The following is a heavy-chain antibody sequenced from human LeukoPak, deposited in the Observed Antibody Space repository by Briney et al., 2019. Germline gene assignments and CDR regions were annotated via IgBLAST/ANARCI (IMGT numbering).Heavy chain of an antibody. CDR1: GYTFTGYY. D-gene: IGHD6-13*01. J-gene: IGHJ3*02. Sequence: ASVKVSCKASGYTFTGYYMRWVRQAPGQGLEWMGWINPNSGGTNYAQKFQGRVTMTRDTSISTAYMELSRLRSDDTAVYYCARAGTGAAAAGPGTSFDIWGQGTMVTVSS. V-gene: IGHV1-2*02. CDR3: ARAGTGAAAAGPGTSFDI. CDR2: INPNSGGT.